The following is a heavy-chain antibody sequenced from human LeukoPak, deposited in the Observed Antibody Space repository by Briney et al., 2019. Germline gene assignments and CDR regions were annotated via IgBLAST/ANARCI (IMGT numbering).Heavy chain of an antibody. CDR1: GGSFSGYY. CDR2: INHSGST. D-gene: IGHD3-10*01. V-gene: IGHV4-34*01. J-gene: IGHJ1*01. CDR3: ARQERYYSSGSYTYFQY. Sequence: SETLSLTCAVYGGSFSGYYWSWIRQPPGKGLEWIGEINHSGSTNYNPSLKSRVTISVDTSKNQFSLKLSSVTAADTAVYFCARQERYYSSGSYTYFQYWGQGTLVTVSS.